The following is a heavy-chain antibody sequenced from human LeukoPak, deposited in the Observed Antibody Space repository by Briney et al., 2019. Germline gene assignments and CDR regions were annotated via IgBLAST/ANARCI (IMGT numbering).Heavy chain of an antibody. CDR3: TTFLYGGNSGGSVGY. CDR1: GFTFSDYY. Sequence: PGGSLRLSCAASGFTFSDYYMSWIRQAPGKGLEWVSAISGSGGSTYYADSVKGRFTISRDNSKNTLYLQMNSLRAEDTAVYYCTTFLYGGNSGGSVGYWGQGTLVTVSS. V-gene: IGHV3-23*01. D-gene: IGHD4-23*01. CDR2: ISGSGGST. J-gene: IGHJ4*02.